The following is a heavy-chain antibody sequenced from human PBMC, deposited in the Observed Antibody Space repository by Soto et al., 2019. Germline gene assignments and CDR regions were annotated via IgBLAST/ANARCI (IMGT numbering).Heavy chain of an antibody. CDR2: IYHRGSY. CDR1: GDSINSVGHS. V-gene: IGHV4-30-2*01. D-gene: IGHD2-2*03. J-gene: IGHJ4*02. Sequence: SETLSLTCDVSGDSINSVGHSWNWIRQPPGKGLEWIGSIYHRGSYYYNPSLKSRVTVQIDKSKSQFSLKMTSVTAADTAVYYCARVILDIFLVPAFTPPIYFDSWGQGILVTVSS. CDR3: ARVILDIFLVPAFTPPIYFDS.